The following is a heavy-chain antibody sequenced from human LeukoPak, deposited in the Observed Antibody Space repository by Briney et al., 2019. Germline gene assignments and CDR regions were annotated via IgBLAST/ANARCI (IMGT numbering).Heavy chain of an antibody. D-gene: IGHD7-27*01. CDR3: ARVNWGSYYYYYYMDV. CDR2: IYYSGST. V-gene: IGHV4-59*01. CDR1: GGSISSYY. Sequence: PSETLSLTCTVSGGSISSYYWSWIRQPPGKGLEWIGYIYYSGSTNYNPSLKSRVTISVDTSKNQFSLKLSSVTAADAAVYYCARVNWGSYYYYYYMDVWGKGTTVTISS. J-gene: IGHJ6*03.